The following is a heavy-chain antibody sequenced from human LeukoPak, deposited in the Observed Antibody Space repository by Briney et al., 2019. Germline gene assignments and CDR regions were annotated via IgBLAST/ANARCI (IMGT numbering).Heavy chain of an antibody. CDR3: ARGAARGPKRVVDY. V-gene: IGHV1-2*02. J-gene: IGHJ4*02. CDR1: GYTFTGYN. D-gene: IGHD6-25*01. Sequence: GASVKVSCKASGYTFTGYNMHWVRQAPGQGLEWMGWINPNSGGTNYAQKFQGRVTMTRDTSISTAYMELSRLRSDDTAVYYCARGAARGPKRVVDYWGQGTLVTVSS. CDR2: INPNSGGT.